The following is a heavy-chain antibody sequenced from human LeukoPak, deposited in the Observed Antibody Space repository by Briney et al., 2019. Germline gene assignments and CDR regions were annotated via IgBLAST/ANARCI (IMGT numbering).Heavy chain of an antibody. CDR2: ISSDGSNK. Sequence: PGGSLRLSCAASKFTFNNYAMHWVRQAPGKGLEWVSIISSDGSNKYYADSVKGRFTISRDNSKNTLYLQMNSLKGDDTAVYYCAKDSAFYYIDVWGKGTTVIISS. CDR1: KFTFNNYA. D-gene: IGHD3-10*01. V-gene: IGHV3-30*04. CDR3: AKDSAFYYIDV. J-gene: IGHJ6*03.